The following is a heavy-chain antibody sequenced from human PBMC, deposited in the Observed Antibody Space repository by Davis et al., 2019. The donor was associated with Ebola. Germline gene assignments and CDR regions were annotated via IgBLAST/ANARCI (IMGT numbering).Heavy chain of an antibody. CDR2: ISSSGSTI. Sequence: GGSLRLSCAASGFTFSDYYMSWIRQAPGKGLEWVSYISSSGSTIYYADSVKGRFTISRDNAKNSLYLQMNSLRAEDTAVYYCARDCSGGSCYAWGYYYGMDVWGQGTTVTVSS. CDR1: GFTFSDYY. J-gene: IGHJ6*02. V-gene: IGHV3-11*01. CDR3: ARDCSGGSCYAWGYYYGMDV. D-gene: IGHD2-15*01.